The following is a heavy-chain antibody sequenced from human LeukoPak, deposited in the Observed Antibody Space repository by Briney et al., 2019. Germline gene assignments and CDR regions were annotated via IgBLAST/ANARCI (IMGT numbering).Heavy chain of an antibody. CDR1: GFTFSSYS. Sequence: GGSLRLSCAASGFTFSSYSMNWVRQAPGKGLEWVSSISSSSSYIYYADSVKGRFTISRDNAKNSLYLQMNSLRAEDTAVYYCAREPPGASWLDYWGQGTLVTVSS. J-gene: IGHJ4*02. CDR3: AREPPGASWLDY. D-gene: IGHD6-13*01. V-gene: IGHV3-21*01. CDR2: ISSSSSYI.